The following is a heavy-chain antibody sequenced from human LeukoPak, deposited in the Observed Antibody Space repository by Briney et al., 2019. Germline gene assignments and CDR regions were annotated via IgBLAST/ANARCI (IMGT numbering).Heavy chain of an antibody. J-gene: IGHJ4*02. CDR1: GGSISSTSYF. D-gene: IGHD5-24*01. Sequence: SETLSLTCTVSGGSISSTSYFCDWIRQPPGKGLEWIGSAYYSGSTYYNPSLKSRVTISVDTSKNHFSLKLSSVTAADTAVYYCARRMGSFDYWGQGTLVTVSS. V-gene: IGHV4-39*02. CDR3: ARRMGSFDY. CDR2: AYYSGST.